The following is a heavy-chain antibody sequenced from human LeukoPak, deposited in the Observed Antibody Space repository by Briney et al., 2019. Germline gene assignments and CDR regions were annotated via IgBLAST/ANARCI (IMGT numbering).Heavy chain of an antibody. J-gene: IGHJ4*02. CDR2: IKQDGSEQ. Sequence: GGSLRLSCAASGFTFSNFWMTWVRQAPGKGLEWVANIKQDGSEQYYVDSVKGRFTISRDNAKNSLYLQMNSLRAEDTAVYYCARGVINVDYWGQGTLVTVSS. CDR3: ARGVINVDY. D-gene: IGHD3-22*01. V-gene: IGHV3-7*01. CDR1: GFTFSNFW.